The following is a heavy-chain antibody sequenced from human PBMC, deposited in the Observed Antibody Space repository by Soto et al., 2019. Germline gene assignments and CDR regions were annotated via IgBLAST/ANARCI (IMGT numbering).Heavy chain of an antibody. J-gene: IGHJ4*02. CDR3: ARQALYDYIWGSYPNYFDY. Sequence: SETLSLTCTVSGGSISSSSYYWGWIRQPPGKGLEWIGSIYYSGSTYYNPSLKSRVTISVDTSKNQFSLKLSSVTAADTAVYYCARQALYDYIWGSYPNYFDYWGQGTLVTVSS. CDR1: GGSISSSSYY. V-gene: IGHV4-39*01. CDR2: IYYSGST. D-gene: IGHD3-16*02.